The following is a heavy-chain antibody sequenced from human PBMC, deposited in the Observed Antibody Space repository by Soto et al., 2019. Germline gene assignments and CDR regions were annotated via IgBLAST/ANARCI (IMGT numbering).Heavy chain of an antibody. CDR1: RDSINAYS. J-gene: IGHJ4*02. CDR2: SHYKGNT. V-gene: IGHV4-59*01. Sequence: SESLPLTCTPCRDSINAYSWRRVRPHPGKGLRWIGNSHYKGNTKYNPSLKSRVSMSVDTSKNQFSLRLISVTAADTAKYFCAREGNLGRWLQPLDFWGQETLVTVSS. D-gene: IGHD5-12*01. CDR3: AREGNLGRWLQPLDF.